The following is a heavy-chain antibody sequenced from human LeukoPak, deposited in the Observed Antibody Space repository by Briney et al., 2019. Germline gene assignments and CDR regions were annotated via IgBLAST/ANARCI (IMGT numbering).Heavy chain of an antibody. J-gene: IGHJ4*02. V-gene: IGHV4-59*08. CDR2: IYYSGST. CDR3: ARQWGANGYGYFDY. Sequence: SETLSLTCTVSGGSISGHYWTWIRQPPGKGLEWMGYIYYSGSTNYNPSLKSRVTISLDTSKNQFSLKLRSVNAAGTAVYYCARQWGANGYGYFDYWGQGTLVTVSS. CDR1: GGSISGHY. D-gene: IGHD5-12*01.